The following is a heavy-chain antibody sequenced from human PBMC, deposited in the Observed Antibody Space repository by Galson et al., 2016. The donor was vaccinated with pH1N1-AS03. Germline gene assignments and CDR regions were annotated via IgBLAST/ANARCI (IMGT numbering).Heavy chain of an antibody. V-gene: IGHV3-30*03. J-gene: IGHJ6*02. Sequence: SLRLSCAASGFTLSDHYMDWVRQAPGKGLEWLAVISYDGNNKYYSDSVKGRFSISRDNFKNTLYLQMNSLRGEDAAVYYCGRTVTENVYYSGLDVWGQGTTVTVSS. CDR1: GFTLSDHY. CDR2: ISYDGNNK. CDR3: GRTVTENVYYSGLDV. D-gene: IGHD2-21*02.